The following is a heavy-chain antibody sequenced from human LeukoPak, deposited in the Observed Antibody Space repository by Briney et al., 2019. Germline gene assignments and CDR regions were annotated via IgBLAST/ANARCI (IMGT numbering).Heavy chain of an antibody. CDR3: ARARIAAAGNFDY. CDR2: INHSGST. J-gene: IGHJ4*02. CDR1: GGSFSGYY. V-gene: IGHV4-34*01. Sequence: SETLSLTCAVSGGSFSGYYWSWIRQPPGKGLEWIGEINHSGSTNYNPSLKSRVTISVDMSKNQFSLKLSSVTAADTAVYYCARARIAAAGNFDYWGQGTLVTVSS. D-gene: IGHD6-13*01.